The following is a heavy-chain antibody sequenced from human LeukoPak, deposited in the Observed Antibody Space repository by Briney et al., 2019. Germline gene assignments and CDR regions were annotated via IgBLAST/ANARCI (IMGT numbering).Heavy chain of an antibody. J-gene: IGHJ4*02. CDR3: ARDGDDFWSGYYLDY. CDR2: IYSGGST. V-gene: IGHV3-66*01. CDR1: GFTVSSNY. D-gene: IGHD3-3*01. Sequence: GGSLRLSCAASGFTVSSNYMSWVRQAPGKGLEWVSVIYSGGSTYYADSVKGRFTISRDNSKNTLYLQMNSLRAEDTAVYYCARDGDDFWSGYYLDYWGQGTLVTVSS.